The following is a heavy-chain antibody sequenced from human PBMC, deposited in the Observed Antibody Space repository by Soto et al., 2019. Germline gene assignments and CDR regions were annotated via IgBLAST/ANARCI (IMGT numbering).Heavy chain of an antibody. CDR1: GGTIRSSNYY. Sequence: ETLSLTCTVSGGTIRSSNYYWAWIRQPPGKGLEWIGSIDYSGSTYYNPSLKSRVTISVDTSKNHFSLKLGSVTAADTALYYCSRRAPEGFDPWGQGTLVTVSS. V-gene: IGHV4-39*02. CDR3: SRRAPEGFDP. J-gene: IGHJ5*02. CDR2: IDYSGST.